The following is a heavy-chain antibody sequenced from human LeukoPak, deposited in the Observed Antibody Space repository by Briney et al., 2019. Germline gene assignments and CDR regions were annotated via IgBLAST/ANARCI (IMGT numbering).Heavy chain of an antibody. CDR1: GFAFSSYD. J-gene: IGHJ4*02. CDR2: IGAFGDT. CDR3: ARAASYNYNNRPYLFDS. D-gene: IGHD3-10*01. Sequence: GGSLRLSCAASGFAFSSYDMHWVRQASGKGLEWVSGIGAFGDTYYGVAVRGRFTTSRDKAKNSLYLQMNSLGAGDTAVYFCARAASYNYNNRPYLFDSWGQGTLVAVSS. V-gene: IGHV3-13*01.